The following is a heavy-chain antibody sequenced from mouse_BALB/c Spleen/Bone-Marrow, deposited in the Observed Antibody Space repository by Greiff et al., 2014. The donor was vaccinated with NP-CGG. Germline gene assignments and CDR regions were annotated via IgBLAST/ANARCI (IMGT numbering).Heavy chain of an antibody. CDR3: TRLYLYGYAMDY. Sequence: VQLQQSGPDLVKPSQSLSLTCTVTGYFITSGYSWHWIRQFPGNNLEWMGYIHYSGITNYNPSLKSRISITRDTSKNQFFLQLNAVTTEDTATYYCTRLYLYGYAMDYWGQGTSVTVSS. D-gene: IGHD1-1*02. CDR2: IHYSGIT. CDR1: GYFITSGYS. J-gene: IGHJ4*01. V-gene: IGHV3-1*02.